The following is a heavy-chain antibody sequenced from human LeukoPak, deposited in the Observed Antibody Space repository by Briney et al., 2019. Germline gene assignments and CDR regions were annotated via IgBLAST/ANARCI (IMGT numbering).Heavy chain of an antibody. CDR1: GYTFISYA. J-gene: IGHJ4*02. Sequence: ASVKVSCKASGYTFISYALSWVRQAPGQGLEWMGWINIETGNPTYAQGFTGRFVFSLDTSVSTAYLQISSLKADDTAVYYCARDAGYTTDWYGGGDDYWGQGTLVTVSS. V-gene: IGHV7-4-1*02. CDR2: INIETGNP. D-gene: IGHD6-19*01. CDR3: ARDAGYTTDWYGGGDDY.